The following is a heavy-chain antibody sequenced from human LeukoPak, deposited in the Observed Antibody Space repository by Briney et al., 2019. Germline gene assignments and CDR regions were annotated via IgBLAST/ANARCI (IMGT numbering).Heavy chain of an antibody. Sequence: SETLSLTCTVSGGSISSYNWSWIRQPQGKGLEWIGYIYYSGSTNYNHSLNSRVTISVDTSKNQFSLKLSSVTASDRAVYYCAREYSSGWYNWFDPWGQGTLVTVSS. V-gene: IGHV4-59*13. D-gene: IGHD6-19*01. CDR2: IYYSGST. CDR1: GGSISSYN. CDR3: AREYSSGWYNWFDP. J-gene: IGHJ5*02.